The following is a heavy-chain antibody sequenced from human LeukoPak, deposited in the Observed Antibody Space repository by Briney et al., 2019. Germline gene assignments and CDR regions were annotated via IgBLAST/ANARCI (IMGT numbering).Heavy chain of an antibody. D-gene: IGHD2-8*01. V-gene: IGHV3-74*01. CDR3: ARGTDGIWSFDS. Sequence: GGSLRLSCAASGFTFSNAWMSWVRQAPGKGLEWVSRINSDGSSTNYADSVKGRFTISRDNAKNTVYLQMNSLRVEDTAVYYCARGTDGIWSFDSWGQGTLVTVSS. CDR2: INSDGSST. CDR1: GFTFSNAW. J-gene: IGHJ4*02.